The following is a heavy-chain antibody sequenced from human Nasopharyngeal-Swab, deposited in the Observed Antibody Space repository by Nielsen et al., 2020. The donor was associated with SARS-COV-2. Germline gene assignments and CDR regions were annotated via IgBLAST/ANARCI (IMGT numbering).Heavy chain of an antibody. CDR2: IDPSDSYT. J-gene: IGHJ6*02. D-gene: IGHD5-12*01. CDR3: ARLAWLRFPLGYYYYGMDV. CDR1: GYSFTSYW. V-gene: IGHV5-10-1*01. Sequence: GESLKISCKGSGYSFTSYWISWVRQMPGKGLEWMGRIDPSDSYTNYSPSFQGHVTISADKSIRTAYLQWSSLKASDTAMYYCARLAWLRFPLGYYYYGMDVWGQGTTVTVSS.